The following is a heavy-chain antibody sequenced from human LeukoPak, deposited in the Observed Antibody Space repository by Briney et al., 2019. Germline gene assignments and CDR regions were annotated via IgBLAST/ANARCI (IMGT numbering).Heavy chain of an antibody. CDR3: AKFQWGNYDILTGFDY. CDR1: GFTFSSYA. CDR2: ISGSGGST. V-gene: IGHV3-23*01. D-gene: IGHD3-9*01. Sequence: GGSLRLSCAASGFTFSSYAMSWVRQAPGKGLEWVSAISGSGGSTYYADSVKGRFTIFRDNSKNTLYLQMNSLRAEDTAVYYCAKFQWGNYDILTGFDYWGQGTLVTVSS. J-gene: IGHJ4*02.